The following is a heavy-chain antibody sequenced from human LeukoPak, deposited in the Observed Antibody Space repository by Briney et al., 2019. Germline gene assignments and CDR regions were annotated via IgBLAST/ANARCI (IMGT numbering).Heavy chain of an antibody. J-gene: IGHJ4*02. CDR3: ARATPYYYDSSGYLLFDY. D-gene: IGHD3-22*01. CDR2: INPNSGGT. V-gene: IGHV1-2*02. Sequence: ASVKVSCKASGYSFTGYYMHWVRQAPGQGLEWMGWINPNSGGTNYAQKFQGRVTMTRDTSISTAYMELSRLRSEDTAMYHCARATPYYYDSSGYLLFDYWGQGTLVTVSS. CDR1: GYSFTGYY.